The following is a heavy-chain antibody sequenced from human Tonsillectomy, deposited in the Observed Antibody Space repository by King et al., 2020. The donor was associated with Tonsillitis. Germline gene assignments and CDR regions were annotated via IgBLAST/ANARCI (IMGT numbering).Heavy chain of an antibody. CDR2: INPNSGGT. D-gene: IGHD6-13*01. Sequence: VQLVQSGAEVKKPGASVKVSCKASGYTFTGYYIHWVRQAPGQGLEWMGWINPNSGGTNYAQKFQGRVTMTRDTSISTAYMELSRLRYDDTAVYYCARGEGGIAPLFDPWGQGTLVIVSS. CDR1: GYTFTGYY. CDR3: ARGEGGIAPLFDP. J-gene: IGHJ5*02. V-gene: IGHV1-2*02.